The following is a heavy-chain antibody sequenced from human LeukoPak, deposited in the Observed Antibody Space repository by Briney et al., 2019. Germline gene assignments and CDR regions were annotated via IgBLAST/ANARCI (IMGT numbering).Heavy chain of an antibody. V-gene: IGHV4-34*01. CDR1: GGSFSGYY. Sequence: PSETLSLTCAVYGGSFSGYYWRWIRQPPGKGLEWIGEINHSGSTNYNPSLKSRVTISVDTSKNQFSLKLSSVTAADTAVYYCARYDSSGFYQYYFEYWGQGILVTVSS. CDR2: INHSGST. D-gene: IGHD3-22*01. CDR3: ARYDSSGFYQYYFEY. J-gene: IGHJ4*02.